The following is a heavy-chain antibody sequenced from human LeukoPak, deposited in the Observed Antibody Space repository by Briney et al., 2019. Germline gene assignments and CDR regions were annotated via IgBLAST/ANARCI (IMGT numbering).Heavy chain of an antibody. CDR1: GFTFSSYS. J-gene: IGHJ4*02. D-gene: IGHD3-3*01. CDR3: AKDGDFWSGYLDY. V-gene: IGHV3-9*01. Sequence: PGGSLRLSCAASGFTFSSYSMNWVRQAPGKGLEWVSGISWNSGSIGYADSVKGRFTISRDNAKNSLYLQMNSLRAEDTALYYCAKDGDFWSGYLDYWGQGTLVTVSS. CDR2: ISWNSGSI.